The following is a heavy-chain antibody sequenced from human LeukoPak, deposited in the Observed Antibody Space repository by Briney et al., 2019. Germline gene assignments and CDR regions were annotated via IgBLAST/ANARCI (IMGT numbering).Heavy chain of an antibody. Sequence: SETLSLTCAVYGGSFSGYYWSWIRQPPGKGLEWIGEINHSGSTNYNPSLKSRVTISADTSKNQFSLKLSSVTAADTAVYYCARGRVVVPALLFDYWGQGTLVTVSS. CDR1: GGSFSGYY. CDR3: ARGRVVVPALLFDY. V-gene: IGHV4-34*01. D-gene: IGHD2-2*01. J-gene: IGHJ4*02. CDR2: INHSGST.